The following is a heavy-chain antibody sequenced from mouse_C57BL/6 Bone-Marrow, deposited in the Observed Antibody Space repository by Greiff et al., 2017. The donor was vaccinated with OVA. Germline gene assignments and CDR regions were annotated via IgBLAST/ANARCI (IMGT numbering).Heavy chain of an antibody. CDR1: GYTFTSYW. J-gene: IGHJ4*01. CDR2: IFPGSGST. Sequence: QVQLQQSGPELVRPGASVKISCKAPGYTFTSYWMQWVRQRPGQGLEWIGEIFPGSGSTSYNEKFKGKATLTVDTSSSTAYMQLSSLTSEDSAVYFCASPDLLLLMDYWGQGTSVTVSS. D-gene: IGHD1-1*01. V-gene: IGHV1-56*01. CDR3: ASPDLLLLMDY.